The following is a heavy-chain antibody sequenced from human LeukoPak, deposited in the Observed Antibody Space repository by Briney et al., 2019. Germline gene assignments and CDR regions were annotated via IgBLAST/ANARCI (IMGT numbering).Heavy chain of an antibody. CDR1: GGSFSGYY. J-gene: IGHJ6*03. V-gene: IGHV4-34*01. D-gene: IGHD5-18*01. CDR3: ARLTSGYSYGPYYYYYYYMDV. Sequence: SETLSLTCAVYGGSFSGYYWSWIRQPPGKGLEWIGEINHSGSTNYNPSLKSRVTISVDTSKNQFSLKLSSVTAADTAVYYCARLTSGYSYGPYYYYYYYMDVWGKGTTVTVSS. CDR2: INHSGST.